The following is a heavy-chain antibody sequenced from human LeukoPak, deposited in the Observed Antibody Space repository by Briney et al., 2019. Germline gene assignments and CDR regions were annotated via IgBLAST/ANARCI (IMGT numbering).Heavy chain of an antibody. CDR1: GGSISSYY. Sequence: PSETLSLTCIFCGGSISSYYWSWIRQPPGKGLEWIGYIYYSGSTNYNPSLKSRVTISVDTSKNQFSLKLSSVTAADTAVYYCARYIAVAGTVDYWGQGTLVTVP. CDR3: ARYIAVAGTVDY. V-gene: IGHV4-59*01. D-gene: IGHD6-19*01. CDR2: IYYSGST. J-gene: IGHJ4*02.